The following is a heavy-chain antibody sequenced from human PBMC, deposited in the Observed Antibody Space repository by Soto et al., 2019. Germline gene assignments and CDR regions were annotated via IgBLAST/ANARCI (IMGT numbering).Heavy chain of an antibody. CDR2: IYSGGST. Sequence: GGSPRLSCAASGFTVSSNYMSWVRQAPGKGLEWVSVIYSGGSTYYADSVKGRFTISRDNSKNTLYLQMNSLRAEDTAVYYCASNDYDFWSGSSNWGQGTLVTVSS. J-gene: IGHJ4*02. CDR1: GFTVSSNY. CDR3: ASNDYDFWSGSSN. V-gene: IGHV3-66*01. D-gene: IGHD3-3*01.